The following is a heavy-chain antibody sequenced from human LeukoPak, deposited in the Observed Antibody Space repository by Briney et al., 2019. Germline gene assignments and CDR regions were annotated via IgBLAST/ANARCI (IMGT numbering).Heavy chain of an antibody. CDR2: FDPEDGET. Sequence: ASVKVSCKASGYTFTSYGISWVRQAPGKGLEWMGGFDPEDGETIYAQKFQGRVTMTEDTSTDTAYMELSSLRSEDTAVYYCATAHLYGSGSYYFDYWGQGTLVTVSS. V-gene: IGHV1-24*01. D-gene: IGHD3-10*01. CDR3: ATAHLYGSGSYYFDY. J-gene: IGHJ4*02. CDR1: GYTFTSYG.